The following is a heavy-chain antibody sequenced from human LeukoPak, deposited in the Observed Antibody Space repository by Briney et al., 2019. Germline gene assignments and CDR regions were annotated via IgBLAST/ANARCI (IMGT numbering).Heavy chain of an antibody. CDR3: AREYCSITSCYSVDP. CDR1: GYTFTSYD. J-gene: IGHJ5*02. CDR2: MNPNSGNT. Sequence: ASVNVSFTASGYTFTSYDINWVRQAPGQGLEWMGWMNPNSGNTGYAQKFQGRVTMTRNTSISTAYMELSSLRSEDTAVYYCAREYCSITSCYSVDPWGQGTLVTVSS. D-gene: IGHD2-2*01. V-gene: IGHV1-8*01.